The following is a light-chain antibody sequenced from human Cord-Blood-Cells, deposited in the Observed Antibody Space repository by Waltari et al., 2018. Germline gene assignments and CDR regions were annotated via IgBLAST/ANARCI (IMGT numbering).Light chain of an antibody. V-gene: IGLV2-11*01. CDR1: SSDVGGYNY. Sequence: QSALTQPRSVSGSPGQSVTISCTGTSSDVGGYNYVSWYQQHPGKAPKLMIYDVSKRPSGVPDRVSGSKSSNTASLTISGLQAEDEADYYCCSYAGSYTYVFGTGTKVTVL. CDR3: CSYAGSYTYV. J-gene: IGLJ1*01. CDR2: DVS.